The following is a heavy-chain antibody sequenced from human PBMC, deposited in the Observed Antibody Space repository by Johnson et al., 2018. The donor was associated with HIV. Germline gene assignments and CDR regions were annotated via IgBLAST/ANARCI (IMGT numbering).Heavy chain of an antibody. Sequence: VQLVESGGGLVWPGGSLRLSCATSGLSFNTAWMSWVRQAPGKGLEWVGRIKTKTEGETTDYAAPVAARCTITRDASKDTLYLQMNNLKTEDTAGYYCAIDNWNYGGSAFDIWGRGTMVTVSS. CDR1: GLSFNTAW. D-gene: IGHD1-7*01. J-gene: IGHJ3*02. CDR3: AIDNWNYGGSAFDI. V-gene: IGHV3-15*01. CDR2: IKTKTEGETT.